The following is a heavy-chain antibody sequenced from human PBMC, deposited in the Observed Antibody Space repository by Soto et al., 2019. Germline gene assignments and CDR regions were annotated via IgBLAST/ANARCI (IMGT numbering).Heavy chain of an antibody. CDR3: AKDPGYCSVTTCPNYYYYGMDV. Sequence: GGSLRLSCAASGFTFSSFAMSWVRHAPGKGLEWVSSISGSGGNTYYADSVKGRFTISRDNSKNTLYLRINSLRAEDTAVYYCAKDPGYCSVTTCPNYYYYGMDVWGQGTTVTVSS. J-gene: IGHJ6*02. CDR2: ISGSGGNT. D-gene: IGHD2-15*01. V-gene: IGHV3-23*01. CDR1: GFTFSSFA.